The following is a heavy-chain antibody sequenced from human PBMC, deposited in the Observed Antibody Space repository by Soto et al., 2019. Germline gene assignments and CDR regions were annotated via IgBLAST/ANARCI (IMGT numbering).Heavy chain of an antibody. Sequence: GGSLRLSCAASGVTFSSYCMHWVRQAPGKGLEWVAVISYDGSNKYYADSVKGRFTISRDNSKNTLYLQMNSLRAEDTAVYYCATRITMVRGNAFDIWGQGTMVTVSS. CDR2: ISYDGSNK. D-gene: IGHD3-10*01. J-gene: IGHJ3*02. CDR3: ATRITMVRGNAFDI. V-gene: IGHV3-30*03. CDR1: GVTFSSYC.